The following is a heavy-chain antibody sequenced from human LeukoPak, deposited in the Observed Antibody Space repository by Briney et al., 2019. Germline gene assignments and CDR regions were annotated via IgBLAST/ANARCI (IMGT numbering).Heavy chain of an antibody. CDR3: AKDNPVIFVVVPAAYDAFDI. CDR2: NCANDGKT. J-gene: IGHJ3*02. V-gene: IGHV3-23*01. Sequence: GGSLRLSCAASGFTFSTYSMTWVRQAPGKGLEWVSGNCANDGKTHYADSVKGRFTISRDNSKNTLYLQMNSLRAEDTAIYYCAKDNPVIFVVVPAAYDAFDIWGQGTMVTVSS. D-gene: IGHD2-2*01. CDR1: GFTFSTYS.